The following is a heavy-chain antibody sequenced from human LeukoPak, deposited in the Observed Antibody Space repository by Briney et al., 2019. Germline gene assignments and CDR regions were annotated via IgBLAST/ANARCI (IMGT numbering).Heavy chain of an antibody. Sequence: ASVKVSCKASGYTFTGYYMHWVRQAPGQGLEWMGWINPNSGGTNYAQKFQGRVTMTGDPSISTAYVELSRLRSDDTAVYYCSTVGPVWFGELFAWGQGTLGTVSS. V-gene: IGHV1-2*02. J-gene: IGHJ5*02. CDR3: STVGPVWFGELFA. D-gene: IGHD3-10*01. CDR2: INPNSGGT. CDR1: GYTFTGYY.